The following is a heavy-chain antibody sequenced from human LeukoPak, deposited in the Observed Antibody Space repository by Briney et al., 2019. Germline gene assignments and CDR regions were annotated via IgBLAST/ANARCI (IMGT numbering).Heavy chain of an antibody. D-gene: IGHD5-24*01. V-gene: IGHV1-46*01. CDR1: GYTFTSYY. CDR2: INPSGGST. CDR3: ARGEMATILSVLDY. Sequence: GESLKISCKGSGYTFTSYYMHWVRQAPGQGLEWMGIINPSGGSTSYAQKFQGRVTMTRDTSTSTVYMELSSLRSEDTAVYYCARGEMATILSVLDYRGQGTLITVSS. J-gene: IGHJ4*02.